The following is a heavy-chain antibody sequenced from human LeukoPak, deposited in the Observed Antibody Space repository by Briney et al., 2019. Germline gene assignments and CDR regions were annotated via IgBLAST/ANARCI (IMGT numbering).Heavy chain of an antibody. V-gene: IGHV4-4*02. CDR1: GGSITTTNW. J-gene: IGHJ4*02. CDR3: TRESGAFSPFGF. Sequence: PSETLSLTCAVSGGSITTTNWWSWVRQPPGKGLEWIGEVHLNGATNYNPSLESRFSMSIDKSNNHLSLEVTSVTAADMAIYYCTRESGAFSPFGFWGQGTLVTVSS. D-gene: IGHD1-26*01. CDR2: VHLNGAT.